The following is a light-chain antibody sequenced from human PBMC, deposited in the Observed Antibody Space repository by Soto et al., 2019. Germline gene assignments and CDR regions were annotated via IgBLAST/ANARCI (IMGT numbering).Light chain of an antibody. CDR2: EVI. V-gene: IGLV2-8*01. CDR1: NSDVGGYNF. Sequence: QSVLTQPPSASGSPGQSVTISCTGTNSDVGGYNFVSWYQQHPGKAPKLMIYEVIKRPSGVPDRFSGSKSGNTASLTVSGLQAEDEADYYCSSYAGSNNYVFGTGTKVTVL. CDR3: SSYAGSNNYV. J-gene: IGLJ1*01.